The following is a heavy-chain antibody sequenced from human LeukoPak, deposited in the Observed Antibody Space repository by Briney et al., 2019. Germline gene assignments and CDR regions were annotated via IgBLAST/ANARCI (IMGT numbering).Heavy chain of an antibody. Sequence: ASMKVSCKSPGFTFTDHYIHWVRQGPGQGLEWMGYIGPHSTFTSSPQGFQGRVTMARDASMSTAYMELTRLTSDDTAVYYCVREGEGPLSKDFDYWGQGTLVTVSS. J-gene: IGHJ4*02. V-gene: IGHV1-2*02. D-gene: IGHD2/OR15-2a*01. CDR3: VREGEGPLSKDFDY. CDR2: IGPHSTFT. CDR1: GFTFTDHY.